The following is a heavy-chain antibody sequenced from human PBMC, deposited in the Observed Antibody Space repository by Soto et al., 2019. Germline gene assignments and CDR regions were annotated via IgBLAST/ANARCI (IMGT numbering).Heavy chain of an antibody. CDR2: IYFSGSA. V-gene: IGHV4-59*08. J-gene: IGHJ4*02. D-gene: IGHD5-12*01. CDR3: TRRYSGYGDY. Sequence: PSATLSLTCTIHRNSISSYYWSWIRKPPGKGLEWIGYIYFSGSADYNPSLKSRVTISVDTSKNQFSLKLSSVTAADTAVYYCTRRYSGYGDYWGQGTLVTVS. CDR1: RNSISSYY.